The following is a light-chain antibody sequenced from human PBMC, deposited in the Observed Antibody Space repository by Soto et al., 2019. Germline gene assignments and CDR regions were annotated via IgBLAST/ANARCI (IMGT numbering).Light chain of an antibody. CDR3: QQYGSSPT. Sequence: EIVLTQSPGTLSLSPGERATLSCRASQSVSSSYLAWYQQKPGQAPRLLIYDAFSRATGIPDRFSGSGSGTDFTLSISRLEPEDFAVYYCQQYGSSPTFGGGNKVEIK. J-gene: IGKJ4*01. V-gene: IGKV3-20*01. CDR1: QSVSSSY. CDR2: DAF.